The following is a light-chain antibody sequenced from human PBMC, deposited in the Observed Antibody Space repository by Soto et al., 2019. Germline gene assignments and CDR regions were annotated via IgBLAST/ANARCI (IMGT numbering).Light chain of an antibody. V-gene: IGKV3-20*01. Sequence: ESVLTQSPGTLSLSPGERATLSCRASQSVSSSYLAWYQQKPGQAPRPLIYGASSRATRIPDRFSGSGSGTDFTLTISRLQPEEFAVYYCHQSGSSPLTFGGGTQVEIK. CDR3: HQSGSSPLT. CDR1: QSVSSSY. J-gene: IGKJ4*01. CDR2: GAS.